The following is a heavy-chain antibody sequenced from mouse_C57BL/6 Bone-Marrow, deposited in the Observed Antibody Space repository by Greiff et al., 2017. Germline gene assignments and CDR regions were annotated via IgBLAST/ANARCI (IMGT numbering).Heavy chain of an antibody. CDR3: TRSYYGILFAY. CDR2: IYPGNSDT. Sequence: EVQLQQSGTVLARPGASVKMSCKTSGYTFTSYWMHWVKQRPGQGLEWIGAIYPGNSDTSYNQKFKGKAKLTAVTSASTAYMELSSLTNEDSAVYYGTRSYYGILFAYWGQGTLVTVSA. V-gene: IGHV1-5*01. D-gene: IGHD1-1*01. J-gene: IGHJ3*01. CDR1: GYTFTSYW.